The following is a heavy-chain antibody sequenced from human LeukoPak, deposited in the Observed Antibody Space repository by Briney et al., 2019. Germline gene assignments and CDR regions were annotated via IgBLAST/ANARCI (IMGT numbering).Heavy chain of an antibody. V-gene: IGHV4-39*07. Sequence: SETLSLTCTVSGGSISTSNYYWGWIRQPPGKGLEWIGNIFYSGSTYYGPSLKSRLTISLDTSRNQFSLKLNSVTAADTAVYYCARDYYDSSGYYYWGQGTLVTVSS. J-gene: IGHJ4*02. CDR2: IFYSGST. CDR1: GGSISTSNYY. CDR3: ARDYYDSSGYYY. D-gene: IGHD3-22*01.